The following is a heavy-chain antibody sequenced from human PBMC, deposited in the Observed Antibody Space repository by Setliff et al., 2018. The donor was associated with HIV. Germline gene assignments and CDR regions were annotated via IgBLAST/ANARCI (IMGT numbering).Heavy chain of an antibody. J-gene: IGHJ4*02. Sequence: SETLSLTCTVSGGSISSYCWNWIRQSPGRGLEWIGFIFSSGSTKYNPSLQSRVTISKDTSKNQLSLKLTSVTAADTAVYFCAGDYAGSGRPFDYWGQGTLVTVSS. D-gene: IGHD4-17*01. CDR2: IFSSGST. CDR1: GGSISSYC. CDR3: AGDYAGSGRPFDY. V-gene: IGHV4-4*09.